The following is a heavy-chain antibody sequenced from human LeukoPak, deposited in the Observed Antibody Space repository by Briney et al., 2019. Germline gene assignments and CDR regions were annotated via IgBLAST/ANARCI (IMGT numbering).Heavy chain of an antibody. CDR3: ARRVSYTYFDY. D-gene: IGHD3-10*01. J-gene: IGHJ4*01. V-gene: IGHV5-51*01. CDR2: IYPGDSDT. Sequence: GESLKISCKGSGYSFTSYWIGWVRQMPGKGLGWMGIIYPGDSDTRYRPSFQGQVTNSADTSISTPYLQGSSLTASHTAMYDCARRVSYTYFDYWGQGTLVTVSS. CDR1: GYSFTSYW.